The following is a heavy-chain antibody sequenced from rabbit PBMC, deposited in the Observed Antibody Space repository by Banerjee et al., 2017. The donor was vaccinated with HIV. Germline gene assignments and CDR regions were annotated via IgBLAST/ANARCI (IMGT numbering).Heavy chain of an antibody. V-gene: IGHV1S40*01. J-gene: IGHJ4*01. CDR2: IDAGSSGST. CDR3: ASDRGGYVGYGYATFFNL. Sequence: QSLEGSGGDLVKPGASLTLTCTASGFSFSSGYYMCWVRPAPGKGLEWIACIDAGSSGSTYYASWAKGRFTISKTSSTTVTLQMTSLTAADTATYFCASDRGGYVGYGYATFFNLWGPGTLVTVS. D-gene: IGHD6-1*01. CDR1: GFSFSSGYY.